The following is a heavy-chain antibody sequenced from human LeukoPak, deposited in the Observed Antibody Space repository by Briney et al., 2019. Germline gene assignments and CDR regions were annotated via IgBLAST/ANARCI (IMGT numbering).Heavy chain of an antibody. D-gene: IGHD6-13*01. V-gene: IGHV3-21*01. CDR2: ISSSSSYI. CDR3: ARGGYSSSWYPPPWFDP. J-gene: IGHJ5*02. CDR1: GFTFSSYS. Sequence: PGGSLRLSCAASGFTFSSYSMNWVRPAPGKGLEWVSSISSSSSYIYYADSVKSRFTISRDNAKNSLYLQMNSLRAEDTAVYYCARGGYSSSWYPPPWFDPWGQGTLVTVSS.